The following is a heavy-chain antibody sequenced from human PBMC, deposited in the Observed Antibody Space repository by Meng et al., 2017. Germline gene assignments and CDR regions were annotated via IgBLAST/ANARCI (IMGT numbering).Heavy chain of an antibody. J-gene: IGHJ4*02. V-gene: IGHV1-69*09. CDR1: GGPFSSYT. Sequence: QVTWVEAGAGVEKPGSSVKVSCKAYGGPFSSYTIRWVRQAPGQGLEWMGRIIPILGIANYAQKFQGRVTITADKSTSTAYMELSSLRSEDTAVYYCARVISYYFDYWGQGTLVTVSS. CDR3: ARVISYYFDY. CDR2: IIPILGIA.